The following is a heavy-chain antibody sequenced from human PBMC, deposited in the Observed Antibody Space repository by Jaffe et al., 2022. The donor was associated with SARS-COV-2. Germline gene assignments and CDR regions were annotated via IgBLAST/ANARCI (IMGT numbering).Heavy chain of an antibody. V-gene: IGHV1-2*02. CDR2: INPNSGGT. Sequence: QVQLVQSGAEVKKPGASVKVSCKASGYTFTGYYMHWVRQAPGQGLEWMGWINPNSGGTNYAQKFQGRVTMTRDTSISTAYMELSRLRSDDTAVYYCAREGDIVVVPAPRFDPWGQGTLVTVSS. J-gene: IGHJ5*02. CDR3: AREGDIVVVPAPRFDP. CDR1: GYTFTGYY. D-gene: IGHD2-2*01.